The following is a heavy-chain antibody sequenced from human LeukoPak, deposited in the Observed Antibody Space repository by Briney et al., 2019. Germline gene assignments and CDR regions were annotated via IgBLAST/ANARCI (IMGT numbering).Heavy chain of an antibody. CDR3: ASPLAYSSRYYYYGMDV. J-gene: IGHJ6*02. CDR1: GGSISSSSYY. CDR2: IYYSGST. Sequence: SETLSLTCTVSGGSISSSSYYWGWIRQPPGKGLEWIGSIYYSGSTYYNPSLKSRVTISVDTSKNQFSLKLSSVTAADTAVYYCASPLAYSSRYYYYGMDVWGRGTTVTVSS. D-gene: IGHD6-13*01. V-gene: IGHV4-39*01.